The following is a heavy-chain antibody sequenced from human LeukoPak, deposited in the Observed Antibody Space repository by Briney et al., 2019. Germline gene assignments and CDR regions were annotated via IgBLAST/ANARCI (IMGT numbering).Heavy chain of an antibody. CDR3: AKQGRQIPFGGVVAIAPFDI. J-gene: IGHJ3*02. V-gene: IGHV4-34*01. Sequence: SETLSLTCAVYGGSFSGYYWSWIRQPPGKGLEWIGEINHSGSTNYNPSLKSRVTISVDTSKNQFSLKLSSVTAADTALYYCAKQGRQIPFGGVVAIAPFDIWGQGTMVTVSS. CDR2: INHSGST. CDR1: GGSFSGYY. D-gene: IGHD3-16*02.